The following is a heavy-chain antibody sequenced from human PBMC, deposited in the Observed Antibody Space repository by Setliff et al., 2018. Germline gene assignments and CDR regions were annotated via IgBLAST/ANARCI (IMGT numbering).Heavy chain of an antibody. J-gene: IGHJ4*02. D-gene: IGHD6-19*01. Sequence: LRLSCAASGFTFSSYAMSWVRQAPGKGLEWVAVIWYDGSNKYYADSVKGRFTISRDNSKNTLYLQMNSLRAEDTAVYYCARGSSGWYGLTDYWGQGTLVTVSS. CDR1: GFTFSSYA. V-gene: IGHV3-33*08. CDR2: IWYDGSNK. CDR3: ARGSSGWYGLTDY.